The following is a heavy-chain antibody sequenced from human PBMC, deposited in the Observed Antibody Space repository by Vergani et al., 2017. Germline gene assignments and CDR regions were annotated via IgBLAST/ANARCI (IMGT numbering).Heavy chain of an antibody. CDR2: ISGSGGNT. D-gene: IGHD2-2*01. V-gene: IGHV3-23*04. Sequence: EVDLVESGGGLAQPGGSLRLSCEASGFTFSSYAMSWVRQVPGKGLEWVSGISGSGGNTYYANSVKGRFTISRDNSKNTLYLQMNSLRADDTAVYYCAKGVYCSSTSCYEGRGYYYGMGVWGQGTTVTFSS. CDR3: AKGVYCSSTSCYEGRGYYYGMGV. J-gene: IGHJ6*02. CDR1: GFTFSSYA.